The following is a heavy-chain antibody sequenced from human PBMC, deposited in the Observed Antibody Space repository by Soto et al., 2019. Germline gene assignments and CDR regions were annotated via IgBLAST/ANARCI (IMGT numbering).Heavy chain of an antibody. D-gene: IGHD3-22*01. CDR2: IYCSGST. CDR1: GGSISSGDSY. CDR3: ARAAKTYYYDSSGYYYTFDI. Sequence: QVQLQESGPGLVKPSQTLSLTCTVSGGSISSGDSYWSWIRQPPGRGLEWIGDIYCSGSTYYTPSLKSRVTISVDTSKNQFSLKLSSVTAADPAVYYCARAAKTYYYDSSGYYYTFDIWGQGTMVTVSS. V-gene: IGHV4-30-4*01. J-gene: IGHJ3*02.